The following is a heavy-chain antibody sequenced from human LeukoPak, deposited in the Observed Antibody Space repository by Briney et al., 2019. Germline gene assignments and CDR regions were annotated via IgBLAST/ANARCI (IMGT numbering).Heavy chain of an antibody. Sequence: PGGSLRLSCAASGFTFSSYGMHWVRQAPGKGLEWVAVISYDGSNKYYADSVKGRFTISRDNSKNTLYLQMNSLRAEDTAVYYCARDLSVAGGYWGQGTLVTVSS. V-gene: IGHV3-30*03. CDR1: GFTFSSYG. CDR2: ISYDGSNK. D-gene: IGHD6-19*01. J-gene: IGHJ4*02. CDR3: ARDLSVAGGY.